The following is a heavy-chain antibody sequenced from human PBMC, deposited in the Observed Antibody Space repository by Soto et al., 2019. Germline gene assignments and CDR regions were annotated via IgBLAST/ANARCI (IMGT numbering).Heavy chain of an antibody. CDR1: GFTFGSYW. CDR3: ERDSGYASGASGTHDLDY. D-gene: IGHD2-2*03. V-gene: IGHV3-7*01. Sequence: EVQLVESGGGLVQPGGSLRLSCAASGFTFGSYWMSWVRQAPGKGLEWLATIKMDGSEKKYVDSVKGRFTMSRDNAKNSLCVHIDSPRAEHTAVYCGERDSGYASGASGTHDLDYWGHGTLVTVPS. J-gene: IGHJ4*01. CDR2: IKMDGSEK.